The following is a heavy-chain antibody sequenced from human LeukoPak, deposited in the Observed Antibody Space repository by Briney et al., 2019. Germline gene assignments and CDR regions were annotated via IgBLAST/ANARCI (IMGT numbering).Heavy chain of an antibody. D-gene: IGHD2-21*02. J-gene: IGHJ4*02. CDR1: GYTFTGYY. CDR3: ARVPDCGGDCSTYYFDY. Sequence: ASVKVSCKASGYTFTGYYMRWVRQAPGQGLEWMGWINPNSGGTNYAQKFQGRVTMTRDTSISTAYMELSRLRSDDTAVYYCARVPDCGGDCSTYYFDYWGQGTLVTVSS. V-gene: IGHV1-2*02. CDR2: INPNSGGT.